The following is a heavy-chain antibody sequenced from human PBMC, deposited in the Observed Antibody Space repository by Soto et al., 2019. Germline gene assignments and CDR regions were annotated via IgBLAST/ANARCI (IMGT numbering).Heavy chain of an antibody. CDR2: IYHSGST. V-gene: IGHV4-4*02. Sequence: SETLSLTCAVSGGSISSSNWWSWVRQPPGKGLEWIGEIYHSGSTNYNPSLKSRVTISVDKSKNQFSLKLSSVTAADTAVYYCARGGILEDYYYYGMDVWGQGTTVTVSS. D-gene: IGHD2-15*01. J-gene: IGHJ6*02. CDR1: GGSISSSNW. CDR3: ARGGILEDYYYYGMDV.